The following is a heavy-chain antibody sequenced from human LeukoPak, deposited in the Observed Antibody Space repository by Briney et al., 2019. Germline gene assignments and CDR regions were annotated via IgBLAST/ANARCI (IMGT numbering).Heavy chain of an antibody. D-gene: IGHD4-17*01. V-gene: IGHV3-23*01. J-gene: IGHJ5*02. CDR3: MRSDYGGLVDP. CDR2: ISGSGGST. Sequence: GGSLRLSCAASGFPLKTYVIIWVRQAAGKGLEWVSTISGSGGSTYYADSVKGRFTISRDNSKNTLYLEMNSLRVDDTATYFCMRSDYGGLVDPWGQGTLVTVSS. CDR1: GFPLKTYV.